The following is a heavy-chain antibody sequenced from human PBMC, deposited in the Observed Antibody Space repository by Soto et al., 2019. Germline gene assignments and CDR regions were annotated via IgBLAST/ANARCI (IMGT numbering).Heavy chain of an antibody. V-gene: IGHV1-8*01. CDR2: MNPGSGDT. CDR1: GYSFTNND. Sequence: ASVKVSCKASGYSFTNNDVSWVRQATGQGLEWMGWMNPGSGDTGYAQKFQGRVTMTRDISIATAYMELSSLRSDDTATYYCARMATFGSLNWFDPWGQGTLVTVSS. D-gene: IGHD3-16*01. J-gene: IGHJ5*02. CDR3: ARMATFGSLNWFDP.